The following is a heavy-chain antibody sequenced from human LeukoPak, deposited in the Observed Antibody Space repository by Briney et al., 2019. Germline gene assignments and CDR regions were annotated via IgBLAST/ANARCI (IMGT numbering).Heavy chain of an antibody. CDR1: GFTFSTYS. Sequence: GGSLRLSCVASGFTFSTYSMNWVRQAPGKGLEWMSYISSGGGTTHYADSVTGRVTISRDNAQNSLYLQMNSLRAEDTAMYYCARDPAGAGIYYDYWGQGTLVTVSS. J-gene: IGHJ4*02. D-gene: IGHD6-19*01. V-gene: IGHV3-48*01. CDR3: ARDPAGAGIYYDY. CDR2: ISSGGGTT.